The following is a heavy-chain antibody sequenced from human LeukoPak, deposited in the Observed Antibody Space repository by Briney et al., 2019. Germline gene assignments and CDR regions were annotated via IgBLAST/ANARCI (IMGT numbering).Heavy chain of an antibody. V-gene: IGHV3-23*01. CDR3: ARTIFGVTHGFDI. D-gene: IGHD3-3*01. J-gene: IGHJ3*02. CDR1: GFTFSSYA. Sequence: GGSLRLSCAASGFTFSSYAMSWVRQAPGKGLEWVSAISGSGGSTYYADSVKGRFTISRDNSKNTLYLQMNSLRAEDTAVYYCARTIFGVTHGFDIWGQGTMVTVSS. CDR2: ISGSGGST.